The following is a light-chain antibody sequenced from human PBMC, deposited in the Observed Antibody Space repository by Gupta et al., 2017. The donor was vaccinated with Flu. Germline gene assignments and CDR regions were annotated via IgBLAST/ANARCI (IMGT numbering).Light chain of an antibody. J-gene: IGKJ2*02. CDR2: WSS. V-gene: IGKV4-1*01. Sequence: YGHKPLHPPNLLIYWSSTRESGVPDRLRGSGSVTDFTLTISSLQAEDVAVYYFPQYSSTPSTFGQGTKLEIK. CDR3: PQYSSTPST.